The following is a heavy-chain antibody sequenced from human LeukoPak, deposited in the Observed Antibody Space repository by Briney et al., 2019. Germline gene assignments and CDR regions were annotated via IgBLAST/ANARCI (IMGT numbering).Heavy chain of an antibody. J-gene: IGHJ6*04. CDR3: VKADIVVVSAAIKASYYYGMDV. Sequence: GGSLRLSCSVSGFTFSRYAMHWVRQAPGKGLEYVSAISSNGGSTYYADSVKGRFTISRDNSKNTLYLQMSSLRAEDTAVYYCVKADIVVVSAAIKASYYYGMDVWGKGTTVTVSS. CDR2: ISSNGGST. D-gene: IGHD2-2*01. CDR1: GFTFSRYA. V-gene: IGHV3-64D*06.